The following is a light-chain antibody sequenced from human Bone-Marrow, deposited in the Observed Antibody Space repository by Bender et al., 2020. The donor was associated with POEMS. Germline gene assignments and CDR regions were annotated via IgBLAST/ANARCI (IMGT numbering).Light chain of an antibody. CDR1: NIGSKS. CDR3: QVWDSRAAV. V-gene: IGLV3-21*02. CDR2: DDS. J-gene: IGLJ3*02. Sequence: SYVLTQSPSVSVASGQTARITCGGNNIGSKSVHWYQQSPGQAPVVVVYDDSDRPSGIPERCACSNSGNTATLTISRVDAGDEAGYYCQVWDSRAAVFGGGTRLTVL.